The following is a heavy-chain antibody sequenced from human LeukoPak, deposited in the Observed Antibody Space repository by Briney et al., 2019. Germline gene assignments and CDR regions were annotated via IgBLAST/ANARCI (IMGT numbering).Heavy chain of an antibody. CDR1: GGSMSDYY. J-gene: IGHJ4*02. Sequence: SETLSLTCPVSGGSMSDYYWSWIRQPPGKGLEWIGYIYYSGSTNYNPSLKSRVTISVDTSKNQFSLKLTSVTAADTAVYYCARASTAFGSLDYWGQGTLVTVSS. CDR2: IYYSGST. D-gene: IGHD3-10*01. CDR3: ARASTAFGSLDY. V-gene: IGHV4-59*01.